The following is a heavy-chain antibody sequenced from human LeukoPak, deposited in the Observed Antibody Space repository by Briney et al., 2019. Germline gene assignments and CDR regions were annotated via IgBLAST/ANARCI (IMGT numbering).Heavy chain of an antibody. CDR2: IYYSGST. J-gene: IGHJ4*02. D-gene: IGHD5-12*01. V-gene: IGHV4-30-4*01. CDR1: GGSISSGDHY. Sequence: SETLSLTCTVSGGSISSGDHYWSWIRQPAGKGLEWIGYIYYSGSTYYNPSLKSRVTISVDTSKNQFSLKLSSVTAADTAVYYCASYSGYDLYYFDYWGQGTLVTVSS. CDR3: ASYSGYDLYYFDY.